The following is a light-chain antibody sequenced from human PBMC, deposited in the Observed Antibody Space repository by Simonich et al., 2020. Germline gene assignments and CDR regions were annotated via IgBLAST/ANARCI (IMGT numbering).Light chain of an antibody. Sequence: DIQMTQSPSSLSASVGDRVTITCRASQSISSYLNWYQQKPGKAPKLLIYAASSLQSGIPSRFSGSGSGTDFTLTISSLQTEGFATYYCQQSYSTPWTFGQGTTVEIK. CDR2: AAS. J-gene: IGKJ1*01. CDR3: QQSYSTPWT. V-gene: IGKV1-39*01. CDR1: QSISSY.